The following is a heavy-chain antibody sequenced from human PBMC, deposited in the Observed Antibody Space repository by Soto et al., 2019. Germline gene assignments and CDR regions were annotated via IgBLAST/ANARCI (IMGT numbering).Heavy chain of an antibody. D-gene: IGHD2-2*01. Sequence: GESLKISCKGSGYSFTSYWIGWVRQMPGKGLEWMGIIYPGDSDTRYSPSFQGQVTISADKSISTAYLQWSSLKASDTAMYYCARVADCSSTSCYYYYYYMDVWGKGTTVTVS. CDR3: ARVADCSSTSCYYYYYYMDV. J-gene: IGHJ6*03. CDR1: GYSFTSYW. CDR2: IYPGDSDT. V-gene: IGHV5-51*01.